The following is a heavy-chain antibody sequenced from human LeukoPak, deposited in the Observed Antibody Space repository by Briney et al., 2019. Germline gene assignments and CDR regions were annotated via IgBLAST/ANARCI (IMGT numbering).Heavy chain of an antibody. CDR1: GFTFSSYA. CDR2: ISGSGDRT. D-gene: IGHD1-26*01. J-gene: IGHJ4*02. CDR3: AAGWYSGSTDY. V-gene: IGHV3-23*01. Sequence: PGGSLRLSCGASGFTFSSYAMSWVRQAPGKGLEWVSGISGSGDRTYYAESVKGRFTISRDNSKNTLCLQMNSLRAEDTAVYFCAAGWYSGSTDYWGQGTLVTVSS.